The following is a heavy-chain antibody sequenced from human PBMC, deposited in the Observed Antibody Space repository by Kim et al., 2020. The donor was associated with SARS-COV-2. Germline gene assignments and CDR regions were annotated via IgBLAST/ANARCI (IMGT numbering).Heavy chain of an antibody. Sequence: GGSLRLSCAASGFTFSSYSMNWVRQAPGKGLEWVSSISSSSSYIYYADSVKGRFTISRDNAKNSLYLQMNSLRAEDTAVYYCARAVDIVATTHYYYYGMDVWGQGTTVTVSS. J-gene: IGHJ6*02. CDR3: ARAVDIVATTHYYYYGMDV. CDR2: ISSSSSYI. D-gene: IGHD5-12*01. CDR1: GFTFSSYS. V-gene: IGHV3-21*01.